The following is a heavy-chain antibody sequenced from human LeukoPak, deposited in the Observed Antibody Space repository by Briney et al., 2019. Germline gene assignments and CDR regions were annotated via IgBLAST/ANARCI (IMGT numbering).Heavy chain of an antibody. CDR3: ARDLSGGWFLQDY. CDR2: INAGNGNT. D-gene: IGHD6-19*01. CDR1: GYTFTSYA. J-gene: IGHJ4*02. Sequence: ASVKVSCKASGYTFTSYAMHWVRQAPGQRLEWMGWINAGNGNTKYSQKFQGRVTITRDTSASTAYMELSSLRSEDTAVYYCARDLSGGWFLQDYWGQGTLVTVSS. V-gene: IGHV1-3*01.